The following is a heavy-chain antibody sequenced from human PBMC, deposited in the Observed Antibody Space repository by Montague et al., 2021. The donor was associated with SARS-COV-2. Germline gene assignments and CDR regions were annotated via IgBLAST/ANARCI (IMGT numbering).Heavy chain of an antibody. V-gene: IGHV4-59*02. CDR3: VRDPAPSGSGTFYDY. D-gene: IGHD1-26*01. Sequence: SETLSLTCTVSGDSVSHDSWTWIRQPPGKGLEWIGYVYYSRSSSYNPSLRSRVSIAVDTSKNQFSLRLSTVTAADTAIYYCVRDPAPSGSGTFYDYWGQGTLVAVSS. CDR1: GDSVSHDS. J-gene: IGHJ4*02. CDR2: VYYSRSS.